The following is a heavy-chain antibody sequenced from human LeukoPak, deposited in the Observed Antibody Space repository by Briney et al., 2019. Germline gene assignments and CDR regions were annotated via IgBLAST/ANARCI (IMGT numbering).Heavy chain of an antibody. CDR3: ARDGRGDGPSNWYFDL. J-gene: IGHJ2*01. CDR1: GFTFSSYS. Sequence: GGSLRLSCAASGFTFSSYSMNWVRQAPGKGLEWVSSISSSSSNIYYADSVKGRFTISRDNAKNSLYLQMNSLSAEDTAVYYCARDGRGDGPSNWYFDLWGRGTLVTVSS. CDR2: ISSSSSNI. D-gene: IGHD2-21*02. V-gene: IGHV3-21*01.